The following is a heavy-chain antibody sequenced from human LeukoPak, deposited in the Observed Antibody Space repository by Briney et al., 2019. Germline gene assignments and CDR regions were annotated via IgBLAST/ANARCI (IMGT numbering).Heavy chain of an antibody. D-gene: IGHD3-10*01. CDR3: AREIGVFGLDY. CDR1: GFTSSSYW. Sequence: GGSLRLSCAASGFTSSSYWMTWVRQAPGKGLEWVAVISHDGSDQYYADSVKGRFTISRDNSKNTLSLQLNSLRVEDTAMYYCAREIGVFGLDYWGQGTLVTVSS. J-gene: IGHJ4*02. CDR2: ISHDGSDQ. V-gene: IGHV3-30-3*01.